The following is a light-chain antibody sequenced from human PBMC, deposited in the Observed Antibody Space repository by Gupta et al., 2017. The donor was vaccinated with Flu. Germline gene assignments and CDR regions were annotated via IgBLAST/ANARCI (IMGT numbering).Light chain of an antibody. CDR3: QQSYSCIT. Sequence: DIQMTQSPSSLSASVGDRVTITCRASQSISSYLNWYQQKPGKAPKLLIYAASRLQSGVPSRFSGSGSGTDFTLTSSSLQPEDFATYYCQQSYSCITFGQGTRLEIK. CDR1: QSISSY. J-gene: IGKJ5*01. V-gene: IGKV1-39*01. CDR2: AAS.